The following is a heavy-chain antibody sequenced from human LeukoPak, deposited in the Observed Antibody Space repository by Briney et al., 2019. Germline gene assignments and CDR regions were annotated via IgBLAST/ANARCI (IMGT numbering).Heavy chain of an antibody. CDR3: AKDSRYCSGGSCYSHYGMDV. J-gene: IGHJ6*02. CDR2: IRYDGSNK. D-gene: IGHD2-15*01. V-gene: IGHV3-30*02. CDR1: GFTFSSYG. Sequence: GVSLRLSCAASGFTFSSYGMHWVRQAPGKGLEWVAFIRYDGSNKYYADSVKGRFTISRDNSKNTLYLQMNSLRAEDTAVYYCAKDSRYCSGGSCYSHYGMDVWGQGTTVTVSS.